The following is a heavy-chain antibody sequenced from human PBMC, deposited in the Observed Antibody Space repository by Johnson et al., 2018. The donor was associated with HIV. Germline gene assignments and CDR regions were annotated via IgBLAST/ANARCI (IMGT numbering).Heavy chain of an antibody. J-gene: IGHJ3*02. D-gene: IGHD6-6*01. Sequence: VQLVESGGGLVQPGGSLRLSCAASGFTFSSYWMSWVRQAPGKGLEWVANIKEDVSEKYYVDSVKGRFTISRDNSKNTLYLQMNSLRAEDTAVYYCARDKGIAARPDAFDIWGQGTMVTVSS. V-gene: IGHV3-7*01. CDR3: ARDKGIAARPDAFDI. CDR2: IKEDVSEK. CDR1: GFTFSSYW.